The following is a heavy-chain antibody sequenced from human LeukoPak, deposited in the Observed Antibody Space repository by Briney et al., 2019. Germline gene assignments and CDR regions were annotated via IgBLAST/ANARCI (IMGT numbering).Heavy chain of an antibody. J-gene: IGHJ4*02. V-gene: IGHV3-23*01. CDR1: GFTFSSYA. D-gene: IGHD3-22*01. CDR3: AKAPLYYDYWQYYFDY. CDR2: VSVTGGST. Sequence: GGSLRLSCAVSGFTFSSYAMSWVRQAPGKGLEWVSAVSVTGGSTYYGASVKGRFTISRDNPKNTLYLQMNSLRAEDTAVYYCAKAPLYYDYWQYYFDYWGQGTLVTVSS.